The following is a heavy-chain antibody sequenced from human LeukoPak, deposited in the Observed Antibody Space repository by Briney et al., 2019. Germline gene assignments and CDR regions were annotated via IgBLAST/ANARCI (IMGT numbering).Heavy chain of an antibody. J-gene: IGHJ1*01. CDR2: ISYDGSNK. D-gene: IGHD4-17*01. V-gene: IGHV3-30-3*01. CDR3: ARGLTIDYGDYADFQH. CDR1: GFTFSSYA. Sequence: GRSLRLSCAASGFTFSSYAMHWVRQAPGKGLEWVAVISYDGSNKYYADSVKGRFTISRDNSKNTLYLQMNSLRAEDTAVYYCARGLTIDYGDYADFQHWGQGTLVTVSS.